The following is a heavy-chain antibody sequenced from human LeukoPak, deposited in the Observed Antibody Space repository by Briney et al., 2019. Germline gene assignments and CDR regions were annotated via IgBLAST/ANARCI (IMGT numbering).Heavy chain of an antibody. CDR1: GFTFSDHQ. Sequence: GGSLRLSCAASGFTFSDHQMDWVRQAPGKGLEWVGRIRNKARSYTPEYAASVKGRFTISRDDSKNSVYLQMNNLDTEDTAVYYCARGDNAFDIWGRGTMVTVSS. CDR2: IRNKARSYTP. CDR3: ARGDNAFDI. J-gene: IGHJ3*02. D-gene: IGHD3-9*01. V-gene: IGHV3-72*01.